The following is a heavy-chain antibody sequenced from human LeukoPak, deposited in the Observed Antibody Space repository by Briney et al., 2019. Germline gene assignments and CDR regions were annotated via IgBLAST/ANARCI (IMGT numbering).Heavy chain of an antibody. CDR2: INHSGST. V-gene: IGHV4-34*01. CDR3: ARLPGAEPTAR. CDR1: GGSFSGYY. D-gene: IGHD1-14*01. Sequence: SETLSLTCAVYGGSFSGYYWSWIRQPPGKGLEWIGEINHSGSTNYNPSLKSRVTISVDTSKNQFSLKLSSVTAADTAVYYCARLPGAEPTARWGQGTRFPVS. J-gene: IGHJ4*02.